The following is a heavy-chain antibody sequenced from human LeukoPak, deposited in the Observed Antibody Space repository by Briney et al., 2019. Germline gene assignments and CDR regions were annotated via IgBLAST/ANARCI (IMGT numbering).Heavy chain of an antibody. CDR1: GASISTYY. CDR2: IYASGNT. V-gene: IGHV4-4*07. D-gene: IGHD2-15*01. J-gene: IGHJ4*02. Sequence: PSETLSLTCTLSGASISTYYWSWIRQPAGKGLEWIGRIYASGNTYKNPSLESRVTMSVDTSNNQFTLNLTSVTGADTAMYYCVKDGPLGSDFWGQGTQVTVSS. CDR3: VKDGPLGSDF.